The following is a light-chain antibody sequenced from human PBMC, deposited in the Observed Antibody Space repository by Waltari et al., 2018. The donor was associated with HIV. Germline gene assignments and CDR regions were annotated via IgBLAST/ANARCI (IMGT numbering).Light chain of an antibody. CDR3: QSYDSSNHVV. CDR1: SGSIASNS. V-gene: IGLV6-57*01. CDR2: EDN. J-gene: IGLJ2*01. Sequence: NFMLTQPHSVSESPGKTVTISCPRSSGSIASNSVQWYQQRPGSSPTTVIYEDNQRPSGVPDRVPGAIDSSSNAASLTISGRKTEDEADYYCQSYDSSNHVVVGGGTKLTVL.